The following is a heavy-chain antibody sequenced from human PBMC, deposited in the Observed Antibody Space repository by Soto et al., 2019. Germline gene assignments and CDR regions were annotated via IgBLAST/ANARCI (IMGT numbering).Heavy chain of an antibody. Sequence: GASVKVSCKASGYTFTGYYMHWVRQAPGQGLEWMGWINPNSGSTNYAQKFQGRVTMTRDTSTSTAYMELSRLRSDDTAVYYCALAEYYYDTSHLQYWGQGTLVTVSS. CDR1: GYTFTGYY. V-gene: IGHV1-2*02. CDR2: INPNSGST. CDR3: ALAEYYYDTSHLQY. J-gene: IGHJ1*01. D-gene: IGHD3-22*01.